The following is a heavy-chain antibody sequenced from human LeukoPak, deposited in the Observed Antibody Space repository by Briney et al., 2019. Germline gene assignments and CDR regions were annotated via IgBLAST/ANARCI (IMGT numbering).Heavy chain of an antibody. J-gene: IGHJ6*03. V-gene: IGHV4-4*07. CDR2: IYTSGST. Sequence: SETLSLTCAVYGGSFSGYYWSWIRQPAGRGLEWIGRIYTSGSTHYNPSLKSRVTISLDTSKNQFSLKLSSVTAADTAIYYCARDFSSSSTVYYYYYMDVWGKGTTVTVSS. CDR1: GGSFSGYY. D-gene: IGHD6-6*01. CDR3: ARDFSSSSTVYYYYYMDV.